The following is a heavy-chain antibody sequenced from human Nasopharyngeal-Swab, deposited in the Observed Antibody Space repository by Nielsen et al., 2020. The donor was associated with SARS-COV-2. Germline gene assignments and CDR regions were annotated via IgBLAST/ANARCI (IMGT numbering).Heavy chain of an antibody. Sequence: SLKISCAASGFTFDDYAMHWVRQAPGKGLEWVSGISWNSGSIGYADSVKGRFTISRDNAKNSLYLQMNSLRAEDTALYYCARAGVATSYYYYYGMDVWGQGTTVTVSS. CDR2: ISWNSGSI. V-gene: IGHV3-9*01. CDR3: ARAGVATSYYYYYGMDV. CDR1: GFTFDDYA. J-gene: IGHJ6*02. D-gene: IGHD5-12*01.